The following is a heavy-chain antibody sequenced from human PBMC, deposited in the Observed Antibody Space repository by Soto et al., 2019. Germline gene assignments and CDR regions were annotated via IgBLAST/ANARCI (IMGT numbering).Heavy chain of an antibody. CDR3: ARVRIGTTSSYFDY. CDR1: GGTFSSYA. D-gene: IGHD1-7*01. V-gene: IGHV1-69*12. J-gene: IGHJ4*02. Sequence: QVQLVQSGAEVKKPGSSVKVSCKASGGTFSSYAISWVRQAPGQGLEWMGGIIPIFGTANYAQKFQGRVTIXGXEXXSTAYMELSSLRAEYTDVYYCARVRIGTTSSYFDYWGQGTLVTVSS. CDR2: IIPIFGTA.